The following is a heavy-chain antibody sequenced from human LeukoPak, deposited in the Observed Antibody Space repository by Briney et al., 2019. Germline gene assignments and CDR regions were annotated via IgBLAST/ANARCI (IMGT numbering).Heavy chain of an antibody. V-gene: IGHV3-21*01. CDR2: ISSSSSSYI. J-gene: IGHJ4*02. CDR1: GFTFSSYS. D-gene: IGHD3-9*01. Sequence: TGGSLRLSCAASGFTFSSYSMNWVRQAPGKGLEWVSSISSSSSSYIYYADSVKGRFTISRDNAKNSLYLQMNSLRAEDTAVYYCARVGYDILTGYYLFNYWGQGTLVTVSS. CDR3: ARVGYDILTGYYLFNY.